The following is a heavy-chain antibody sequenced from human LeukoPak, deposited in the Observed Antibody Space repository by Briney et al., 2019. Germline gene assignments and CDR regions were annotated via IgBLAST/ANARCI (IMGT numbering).Heavy chain of an antibody. CDR1: GFTFSTYE. CDR2: IINTGKTI. Sequence: GGSLRLSCAASGFTFSTYEMNWVRQAPGKGLEWISFIINTGKTIYYADSVKGRLTISRDNAQNSLFLQLNSVRAEDTAVYYCARGLYSNSGGWFDSWGQGTLVTVSS. CDR3: ARGLYSNSGGWFDS. D-gene: IGHD6-13*01. V-gene: IGHV3-48*03. J-gene: IGHJ5*01.